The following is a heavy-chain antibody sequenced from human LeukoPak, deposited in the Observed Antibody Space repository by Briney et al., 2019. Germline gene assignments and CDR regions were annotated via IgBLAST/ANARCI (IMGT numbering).Heavy chain of an antibody. Sequence: PSETLSLTCAVYGGSFSGYYWSWIRQPPGKGLEWIGEVNHSGSTNYNPSLKSRVTISVDTSKNQFSLKLSSVTAADTAVYYCARKRGYDFWSGYYPNYFDYWGQGTLATVSS. CDR1: GGSFSGYY. J-gene: IGHJ4*02. V-gene: IGHV4-34*01. CDR3: ARKRGYDFWSGYYPNYFDY. CDR2: VNHSGST. D-gene: IGHD3-3*01.